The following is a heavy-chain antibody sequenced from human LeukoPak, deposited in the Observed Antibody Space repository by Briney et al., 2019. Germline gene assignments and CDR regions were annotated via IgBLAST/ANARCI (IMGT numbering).Heavy chain of an antibody. CDR1: GFTFRSSW. CDR3: VKDQREAYRSGWSRDFDY. CDR2: INEDGSEK. J-gene: IGHJ4*02. V-gene: IGHV3-7*01. Sequence: GGSLRLSCAASGFTFRSSWMIWVRQAPGKGLEWVASINEDGSEKYYVDSVKGRFTVSRDNARNSLYVQKNSLRVEDTAVYYCVKDQREAYRSGWSRDFDYWGQGTLVTVSS. D-gene: IGHD6-19*01.